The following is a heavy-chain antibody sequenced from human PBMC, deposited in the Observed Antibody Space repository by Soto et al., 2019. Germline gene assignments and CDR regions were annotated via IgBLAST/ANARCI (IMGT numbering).Heavy chain of an antibody. CDR1: GYSFTKYG. V-gene: IGHV1-3*01. CDR2: INPGNGDT. D-gene: IGHD2-2*01. J-gene: IGHJ6*02. Sequence: QVPLVQSGTEVKKPGASVKVSCKTSGYSFTKYGLHWVRQAPGQRLEWMGWINPGNGDTKYSQKFQGRVTITRDTSATTDYMELSSLRSEDSAVFYCARTDCSSTSCYNYYYYGMDVWGQGTTVTVSS. CDR3: ARTDCSSTSCYNYYYYGMDV.